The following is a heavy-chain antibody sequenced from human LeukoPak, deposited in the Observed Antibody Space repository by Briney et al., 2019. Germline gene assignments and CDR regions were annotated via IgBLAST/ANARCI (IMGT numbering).Heavy chain of an antibody. Sequence: GGSLRLSCAASGLTFSNFAMSWVRQAPGKGLEWVSVIGGSGVNTYYADSVKGRFTISRDNSKNTLYLQMNSLRAEDTAVYYCAKVSPIFGVVKGEFDYWGQGTLVTVSS. V-gene: IGHV3-23*01. CDR3: AKVSPIFGVVKGEFDY. J-gene: IGHJ4*02. CDR1: GLTFSNFA. CDR2: IGGSGVNT. D-gene: IGHD3-3*01.